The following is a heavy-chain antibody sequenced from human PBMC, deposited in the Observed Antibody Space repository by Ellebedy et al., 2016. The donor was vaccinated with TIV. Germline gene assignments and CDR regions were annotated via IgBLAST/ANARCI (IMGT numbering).Heavy chain of an antibody. J-gene: IGHJ6*02. V-gene: IGHV1-18*04. CDR2: ISAYNGDT. Sequence: AASVKVSCKASGYTFTSYGISWVRQAPGQGLEWMGWISAYNGDTNYAQKLQGRVTMTTDTSTSAAYMELRSLRSDDTAVYFCARDGKHDYARSYYAMDVWGQGTTVTVSS. D-gene: IGHD4-17*01. CDR3: ARDGKHDYARSYYAMDV. CDR1: GYTFTSYG.